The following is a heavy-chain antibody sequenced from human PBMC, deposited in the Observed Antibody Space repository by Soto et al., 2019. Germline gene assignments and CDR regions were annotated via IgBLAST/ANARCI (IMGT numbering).Heavy chain of an antibody. D-gene: IGHD6-13*01. CDR2: IGTDGDT. CDR1: GFPFSRYD. V-gene: IGHV3-13*01. CDR3: ARVNKVAAAGSYYYAMDV. J-gene: IGHJ6*02. Sequence: EVQLVESRGGLVQPGGALRLSCAASGFPFSRYDMDWVRQATGKGLEWVSTIGTDGDTYFPDSVKGRFTISRENAKNSLYLQMNGLRAEDTAVYYCARVNKVAAAGSYYYAMDVWGQGTTVTVSS.